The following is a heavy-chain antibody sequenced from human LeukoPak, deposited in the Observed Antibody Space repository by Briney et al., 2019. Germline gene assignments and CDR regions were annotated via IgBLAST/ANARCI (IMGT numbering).Heavy chain of an antibody. CDR3: ASAITMPEDYFDH. CDR1: GGTFSSYA. Sequence: ASVKVSCKASGGTFSSYAISWVRQAPGQGLEWMGGIIPIFGTANYAQKFQGRVTITADESTSTAYMELSSLRSEDTAVYYCASAITMPEDYFDHWGQGTLVTVSS. CDR2: IIPIFGTA. D-gene: IGHD3-10*01. J-gene: IGHJ4*02. V-gene: IGHV1-69*13.